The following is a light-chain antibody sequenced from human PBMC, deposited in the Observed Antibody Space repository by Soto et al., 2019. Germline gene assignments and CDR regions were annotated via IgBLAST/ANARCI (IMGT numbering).Light chain of an antibody. CDR1: RSDFGSYNF. V-gene: IGLV2-23*01. J-gene: IGLJ2*01. CDR3: CSYASNSVL. Sequence: QSALTQPASVSGSPGQSITISCTGTRSDFGSYNFVSWYQQHPGKAPKLMIYEASKRPSGVSNRFFGSKSGNTASLTISGLRGEDEADYYCCSYASNSVLFGEGTKLTVL. CDR2: EAS.